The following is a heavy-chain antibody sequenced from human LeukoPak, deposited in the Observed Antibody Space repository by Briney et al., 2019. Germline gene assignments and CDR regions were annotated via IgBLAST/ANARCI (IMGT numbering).Heavy chain of an antibody. D-gene: IGHD3-3*01. CDR2: ISYDGGNK. CDR1: GFSFSSYG. V-gene: IGHV3-30*03. J-gene: IGHJ6*02. CDR3: ALSAMDV. Sequence: GRSLRLSCAASGFSFSSYGMHWVRQAPGKGLEWVAVISYDGGNKYYADSVKGRFTISRDNSKNTLYLQMNSLRAEDTAVYYCALSAMDVWGQGTTVTVSS.